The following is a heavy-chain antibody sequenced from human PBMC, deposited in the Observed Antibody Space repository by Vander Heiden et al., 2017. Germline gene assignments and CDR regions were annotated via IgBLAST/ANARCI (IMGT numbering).Heavy chain of an antibody. D-gene: IGHD1-26*01. CDR2: IIPIFDTA. CDR3: ARVGSGSYRHAGV. J-gene: IGHJ4*02. V-gene: IGHV1-69*06. Sequence: QAQLARSGAQAQNAGSSMRASCTASGGLVSSHAISWVRQAPGQGVRWMGGIIPIFDTANYAQKFQGRVTVTADKSTSTDYMELSSVVSEDTAVYYCARVGSGSYRHAGVWGQGTLVTVSS. CDR1: GGLVSSHA.